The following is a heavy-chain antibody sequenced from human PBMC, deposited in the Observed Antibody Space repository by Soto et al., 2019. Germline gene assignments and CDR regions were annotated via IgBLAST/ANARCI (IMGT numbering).Heavy chain of an antibody. D-gene: IGHD6-19*01. Sequence: ASVKVSCKASRSTFTNFYLHWVRQAPGQRPEWMGWINNGGGTIYAQKFQGRLTMTRDTSITTAYMELSRLSSDDTAFYYCATSSDWSPLLDYWGQGTLVTVSS. J-gene: IGHJ4*02. CDR2: INNGGGT. CDR3: ATSSDWSPLLDY. CDR1: RSTFTNFY. V-gene: IGHV1-2*02.